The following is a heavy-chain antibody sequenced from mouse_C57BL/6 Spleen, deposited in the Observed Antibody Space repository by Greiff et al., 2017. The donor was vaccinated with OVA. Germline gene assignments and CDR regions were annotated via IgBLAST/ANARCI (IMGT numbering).Heavy chain of an antibody. CDR1: GFSFNTYA. CDR3: VVKGSNCVDYAMDY. V-gene: IGHV10-1*01. Sequence: EVQLMESGGGFVQPKGSLKLSCTASGFSFNTYAMNWVRQAPGQGLEWVARIRRKSNNYASYYADSVKDRFTISRDDSESMLYLQMNNVKDEDTAMYDSVVKGSNCVDYAMDYWGQGTSVTVSS. CDR2: IRRKSNNYAS. J-gene: IGHJ4*01. D-gene: IGHD2-5*01.